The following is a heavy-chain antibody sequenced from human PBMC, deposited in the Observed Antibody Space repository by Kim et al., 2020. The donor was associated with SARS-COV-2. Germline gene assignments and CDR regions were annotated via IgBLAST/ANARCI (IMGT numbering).Heavy chain of an antibody. Sequence: PSLKSQVTISVDTSRTQFSLKLSSVTAADTAVYYCARAVITMIVVVGAFDIWGQGTVVTVSS. CDR3: ARAVITMIVVVGAFDI. J-gene: IGHJ3*02. D-gene: IGHD3-22*01. V-gene: IGHV4-31*01.